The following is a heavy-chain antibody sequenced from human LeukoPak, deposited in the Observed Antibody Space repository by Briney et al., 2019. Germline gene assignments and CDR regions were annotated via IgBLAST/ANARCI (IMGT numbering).Heavy chain of an antibody. J-gene: IGHJ4*02. V-gene: IGHV4-59*07. D-gene: IGHD1-7*01. Sequence: PSDTLSLTCTVSGGSISSYYWSWIRQPPGKGLEWIGYIYYSGSTNYNPSLKSRVTISVDTSKNQFSLKLSSVTAADTAVYYCASGITGTDLDYWGQGTLVTVSS. CDR2: IYYSGST. CDR1: GGSISSYY. CDR3: ASGITGTDLDY.